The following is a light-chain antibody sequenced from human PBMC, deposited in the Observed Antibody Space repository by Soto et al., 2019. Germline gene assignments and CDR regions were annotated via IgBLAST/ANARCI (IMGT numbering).Light chain of an antibody. CDR1: QSLSTN. Sequence: EIVMTQSPATLSVSPGEGATLSCMASQSLSTNLAWYQQKPGQAPRLLIYGASTRATGIPARFSGSGSGTEFTLTISSLQSEDFAIYYCQQYNIWPPWTFGQGTKVDIK. J-gene: IGKJ1*01. V-gene: IGKV3-15*01. CDR3: QQYNIWPPWT. CDR2: GAS.